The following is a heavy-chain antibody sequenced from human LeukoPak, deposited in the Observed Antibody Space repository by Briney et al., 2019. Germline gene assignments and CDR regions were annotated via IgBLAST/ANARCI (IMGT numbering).Heavy chain of an antibody. J-gene: IGHJ5*02. V-gene: IGHV3-53*01. CDR3: ARGVGPRGVDWFDP. D-gene: IGHD2-15*01. CDR1: GFIVSSNY. Sequence: GGSLSLSWPASGFIVSSNYMSWARQAPGKGLEWVSVIYRGGSTYYADSVKGRCTISRDNSKNTLYLQMNSLRAEDTAVYYCARGVGPRGVDWFDPWGQGTLVTVSS. CDR2: IYRGGST.